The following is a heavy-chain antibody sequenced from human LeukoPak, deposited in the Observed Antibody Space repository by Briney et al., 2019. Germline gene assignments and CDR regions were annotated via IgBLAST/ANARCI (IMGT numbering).Heavy chain of an antibody. CDR2: INHSGST. D-gene: IGHD4-11*01. Sequence: SETLSLTCAVYGGSFSGFYWSWIRQPPGKGLEWIGEINHSGSTNYNPSLKSRVTISVDTSKNQFSLKLSSVTASDTAMYYCATHSFPTRIDSWSQGTLVTVSS. J-gene: IGHJ4*02. V-gene: IGHV4-34*01. CDR3: ATHSFPTRIDS. CDR1: GGSFSGFY.